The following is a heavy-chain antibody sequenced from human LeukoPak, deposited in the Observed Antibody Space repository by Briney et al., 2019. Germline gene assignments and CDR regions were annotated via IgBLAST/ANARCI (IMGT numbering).Heavy chain of an antibody. CDR1: GGTFSSYT. Sequence: SVKVSCKASGGTFSSYTISWVRQAPGQGLEWMGRIILILGIANYAQKFQGRVTITADKSTSTAYMELSSLRSEDTAVYYCARAAYYYDSSGYYFDYWGQGTLVTVSS. D-gene: IGHD3-22*01. V-gene: IGHV1-69*02. CDR3: ARAAYYYDSSGYYFDY. CDR2: IILILGIA. J-gene: IGHJ4*02.